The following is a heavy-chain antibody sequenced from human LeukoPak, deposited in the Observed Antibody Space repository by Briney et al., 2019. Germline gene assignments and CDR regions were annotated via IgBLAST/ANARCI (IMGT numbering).Heavy chain of an antibody. CDR2: ISSGGHI. D-gene: IGHD3-22*01. Sequence: GGSLRLSCAASGFTFSSYGLNWVRQAPGKGLEWVSTISSGGHIYYEDSVKGRFTISRDNAKNSLYLQMNSLRAEDTAAYYCARDQDGGKYYYESSGYSHWGQGILVTVSS. J-gene: IGHJ4*02. V-gene: IGHV3-21*01. CDR3: ARDQDGGKYYYESSGYSH. CDR1: GFTFSSYG.